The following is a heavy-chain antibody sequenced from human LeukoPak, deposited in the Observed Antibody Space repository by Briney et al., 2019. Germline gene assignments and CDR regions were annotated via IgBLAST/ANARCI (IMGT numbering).Heavy chain of an antibody. J-gene: IGHJ4*02. D-gene: IGHD1-26*01. Sequence: GSSVKVSCKASGGTFSSYAISWVRQAPGQGLEWMGGIIPIFGTANYAQKFQGRVTITTDESTSTAYMELSSLRSEDTAVYYCARSIVGATNPFDYWGQGTLVTVSS. CDR3: ARSIVGATNPFDY. CDR2: IIPIFGTA. CDR1: GGTFSSYA. V-gene: IGHV1-69*05.